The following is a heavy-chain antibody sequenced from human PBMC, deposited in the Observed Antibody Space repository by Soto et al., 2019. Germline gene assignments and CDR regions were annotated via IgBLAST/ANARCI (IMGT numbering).Heavy chain of an antibody. J-gene: IGHJ4*02. CDR1: VVSVDGYY. Sequence: PSETLSLTCAVYVVSVDGYYWSWTRQSPGKGLEWIGEIHHSGSTKYNPSLKSRVSLSVYTSTKQFSLKMTSMTAADRGVYYCERGLDYRSGYIFWGQGTPVNVSS. CDR2: IHHSGST. V-gene: IGHV4-34*01. CDR3: ERGLDYRSGYIF. D-gene: IGHD3-3*01.